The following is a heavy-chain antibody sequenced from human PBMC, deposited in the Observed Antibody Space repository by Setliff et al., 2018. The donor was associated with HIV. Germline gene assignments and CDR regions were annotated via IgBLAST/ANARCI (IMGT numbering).Heavy chain of an antibody. V-gene: IGHV4-4*07. CDR1: GVSIDENY. J-gene: IGHJ3*02. CDR3: ARRESYYDILTGPAFDAFDI. D-gene: IGHD3-9*01. Sequence: SETLSLTCTVSGVSIDENYWSWVRRPPGKGLERIGRVYMSGKTNYSPSLKSRVTMSADTSKNQVSLKLTSVTAADTAMYYCARRESYYDILTGPAFDAFDIWGQGTMVTLSS. CDR2: VYMSGKT.